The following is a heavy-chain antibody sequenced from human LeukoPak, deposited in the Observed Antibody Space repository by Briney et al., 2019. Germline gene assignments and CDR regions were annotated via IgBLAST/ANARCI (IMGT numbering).Heavy chain of an antibody. D-gene: IGHD3-3*01. V-gene: IGHV3-66*01. CDR1: GFTVSSNY. J-gene: IGHJ4*02. CDR3: ARSLRFLEWLYQFDY. CDR2: IYSGGST. Sequence: GGSLRLSCAAPGFTVSSNYMSWVRQAPGKGLEWVSVIYSGGSTYYADSVKGRFTISRDNAKNSLYLQMNSLRAEDTAVYYCARSLRFLEWLYQFDYWGQGTLVTVSS.